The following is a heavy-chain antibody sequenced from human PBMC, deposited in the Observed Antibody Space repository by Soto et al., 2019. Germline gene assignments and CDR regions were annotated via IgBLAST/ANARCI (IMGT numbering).Heavy chain of an antibody. CDR3: ACIFSGGYGYGFYYYGMDV. Sequence: PSETLSRTCTGSGGSISPYFCGWIRQPPGKGLEWIGYIYYTGRTNYNPSLKSRVTISVDTSKSQFSLEMTSVTAADTAVYYCACIFSGGYGYGFYYYGMDVWGQGTTVTVS. CDR2: IYYTGRT. D-gene: IGHD5-18*01. CDR1: GGSISPYF. V-gene: IGHV4-59*08. J-gene: IGHJ6*02.